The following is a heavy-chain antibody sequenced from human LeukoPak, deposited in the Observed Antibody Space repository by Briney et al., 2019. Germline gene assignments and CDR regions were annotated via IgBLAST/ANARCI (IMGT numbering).Heavy chain of an antibody. D-gene: IGHD6-13*01. CDR2: ISGGATST. Sequence: GGSLRLSCAASGFNFGSYAMSWVRQAPGKGLEWVSAISGGATSTFYADSGKGRFTISRDNSKNTLYLQMNSLRAEDTAVYYCARSSAGSWYTDAFDIWGQGTMVTVSS. V-gene: IGHV3-23*01. CDR3: ARSSAGSWYTDAFDI. J-gene: IGHJ3*02. CDR1: GFNFGSYA.